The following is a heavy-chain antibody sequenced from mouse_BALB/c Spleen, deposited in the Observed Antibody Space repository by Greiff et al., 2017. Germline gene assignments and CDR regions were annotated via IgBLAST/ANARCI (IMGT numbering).Heavy chain of an antibody. D-gene: IGHD1-1*01. V-gene: IGHV1-9*01. CDR2: ILPGSGST. J-gene: IGHJ2*01. Sequence: QVQLQQSGAELMKPGASVKISCKATGYTFSSYWIEWVKQRPGHGLEWIGEILPGSGSTNYNEKFKGKATFTADTSSNTAYMQLSSLTSEDSAVYYCAKGFTTVVAPFDYWGQGTTLTVSS. CDR1: GYTFSSYW. CDR3: AKGFTTVVAPFDY.